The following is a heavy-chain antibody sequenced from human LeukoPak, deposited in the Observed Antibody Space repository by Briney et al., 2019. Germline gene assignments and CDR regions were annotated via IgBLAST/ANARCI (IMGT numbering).Heavy chain of an antibody. CDR1: GGSFSGYY. J-gene: IGHJ6*02. CDR3: ASIVATIDYYYYYGMDV. CDR2: INHSGST. Sequence: SETLSLTCAVYGGSFSGYYWSWIRQPPGKGLEWIGEINHSGSTNYNPSLKSRVTISVDTSKNQFSLKLSSVTAADTAVYYCASIVATIDYYYYYGMDVWGQGATVTVSS. V-gene: IGHV4-34*01. D-gene: IGHD5-12*01.